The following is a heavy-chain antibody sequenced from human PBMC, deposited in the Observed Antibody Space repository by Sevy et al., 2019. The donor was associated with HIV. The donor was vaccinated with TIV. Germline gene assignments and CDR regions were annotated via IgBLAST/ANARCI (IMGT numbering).Heavy chain of an antibody. CDR2: ISWNSGSI. V-gene: IGHV3-9*01. Sequence: GGSLRLSCAASGFTFDDYAMHWVRQAPGKGLEWVSGISWNSGSIGYADSVKGRFTISRDNAKNSLYMQMNSLRAEDTALYYCAKDIRDGSRGWYGTLDYWGQGTLVTVSS. CDR1: GFTFDDYA. D-gene: IGHD6-19*01. CDR3: AKDIRDGSRGWYGTLDY. J-gene: IGHJ4*02.